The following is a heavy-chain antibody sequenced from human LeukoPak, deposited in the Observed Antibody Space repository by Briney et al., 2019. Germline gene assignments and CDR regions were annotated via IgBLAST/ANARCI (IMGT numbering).Heavy chain of an antibody. J-gene: IGHJ4*02. Sequence: GGSLRLSCAASGFTFSSYGMHWVRQAPGKGLEWVAVISYDGSNKYYADSVKGRFTISRDNSKNTLYLQMDSLRAEDTAVYYCAKGDRNYDFWSGYYGHWGQGTLVTVSS. CDR1: GFTFSSYG. D-gene: IGHD3-3*01. V-gene: IGHV3-30*18. CDR3: AKGDRNYDFWSGYYGH. CDR2: ISYDGSNK.